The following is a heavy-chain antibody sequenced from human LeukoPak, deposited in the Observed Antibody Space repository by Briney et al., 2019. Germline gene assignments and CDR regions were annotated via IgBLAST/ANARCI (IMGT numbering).Heavy chain of an antibody. CDR2: IYHSGST. D-gene: IGHD2-2*01. CDR3: ARHRYCSSTSCQGSDY. Sequence: PSETLSLTCAVSGYSISSGYYWGWIRRPPGKGLEWIGSIYHSGSTYYNPSLKSRVTISVDTSKNQFSLKLSSVTAADTAVYYCARHRYCSSTSCQGSDYWGQGTLVTVSS. CDR1: GYSISSGYY. J-gene: IGHJ4*02. V-gene: IGHV4-38-2*01.